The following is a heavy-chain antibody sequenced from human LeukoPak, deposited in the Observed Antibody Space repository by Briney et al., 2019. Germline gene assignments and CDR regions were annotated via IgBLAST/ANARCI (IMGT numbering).Heavy chain of an antibody. CDR1: GGSISGGGYF. J-gene: IGHJ4*02. CDR3: ARITVGIYYFDY. V-gene: IGHV4-31*03. Sequence: SETLSLTCTVSGGSISGGGYFWSWIRQHPGKGLEWIGHIYYSGTTYYNPSLKSRVTISVDTSRNQFSLKLSSVTAADTAVYYCARITVGIYYFDYWGQGTLVTVSP. D-gene: IGHD4-23*01. CDR2: IYYSGTT.